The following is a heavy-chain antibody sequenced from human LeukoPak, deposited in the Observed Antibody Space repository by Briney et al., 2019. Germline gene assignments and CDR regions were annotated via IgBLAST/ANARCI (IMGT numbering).Heavy chain of an antibody. CDR2: ISSSGFYT. CDR1: GFTFSDYY. Sequence: GGSLRLSCAASGFTFSDYYMSWIRQAPGKGLEWISYISSSGFYTSYADSVKGRFTISRDNAKNSLYLQMNSLRAEDTAVYYCARDHRLRYFDWSDFDYWGQGTLVTVSS. J-gene: IGHJ4*02. D-gene: IGHD3-9*01. V-gene: IGHV3-11*06. CDR3: ARDHRLRYFDWSDFDY.